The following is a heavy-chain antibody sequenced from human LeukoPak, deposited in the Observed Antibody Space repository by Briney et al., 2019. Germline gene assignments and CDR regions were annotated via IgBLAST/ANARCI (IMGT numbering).Heavy chain of an antibody. J-gene: IGHJ4*02. D-gene: IGHD1-26*01. CDR3: ARKSTVASYYQD. CDR2: IYYSGGT. CDR1: GYSISSNNW. Sequence: SETLSLTCAVSGYSISSNNWWGWIRQPPGKGLEWIGYIYYSGGTYYNPSLKSRVTMSVDTSKNQFPLKLSSVTAVDTAVYYCARKSTVASYYQDWGQGALVTVSS. V-gene: IGHV4-28*01.